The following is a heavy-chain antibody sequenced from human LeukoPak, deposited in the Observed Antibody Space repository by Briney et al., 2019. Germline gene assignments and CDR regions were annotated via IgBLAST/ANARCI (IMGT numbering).Heavy chain of an antibody. CDR3: AKDRDYSSSGASVDY. CDR2: ISWNSGSI. CDR1: GFIFDDYA. D-gene: IGHD6-6*01. Sequence: GRPLRLSCAASGFIFDDYAMHWVRQAPGKGLEWVSGISWNSGSIGYADSVKGRFTISRDNAKNSLYLQMNSLRAEDTALYYCAKDRDYSSSGASVDYWGQGTLVTVSS. J-gene: IGHJ4*02. V-gene: IGHV3-9*01.